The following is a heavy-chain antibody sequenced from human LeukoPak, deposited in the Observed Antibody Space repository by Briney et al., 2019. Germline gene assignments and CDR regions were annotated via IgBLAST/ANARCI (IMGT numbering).Heavy chain of an antibody. CDR2: VSLSGLT. CDR3: SRENGAFSPFGY. D-gene: IGHD2-8*01. CDR1: GGFITSTNW. V-gene: IGHV4-4*02. J-gene: IGHJ4*02. Sequence: SETLSLTCGVSGGFITSTNWWSWVRQPPGQGLEWIGEVSLSGLTNYNPSLSSRIIMALDTSKNHLSLHLTSVTAADTAVYYCSRENGAFSPFGYWGQGYLVT.